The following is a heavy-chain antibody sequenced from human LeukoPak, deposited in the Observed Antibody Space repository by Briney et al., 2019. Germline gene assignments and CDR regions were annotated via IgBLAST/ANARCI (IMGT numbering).Heavy chain of an antibody. J-gene: IGHJ6*03. CDR2: IGISAGST. CDR1: GSTFDNYA. CDR3: AKDQAGCSGGSCYPWDYYYYYYMDV. Sequence: GGSLRLSCEASGSTFDNYAMSWVRQAPGKGLEWVSTIGISAGSTYYADAVKGRFTISRDNSKKTVILQMNRLRVEDTAVYYCAKDQAGCSGGSCYPWDYYYYYYMDVWGKGTTVTVSS. V-gene: IGHV3-23*01. D-gene: IGHD2-15*01.